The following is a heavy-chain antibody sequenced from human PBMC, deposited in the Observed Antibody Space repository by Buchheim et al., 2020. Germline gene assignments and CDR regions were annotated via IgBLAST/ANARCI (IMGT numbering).Heavy chain of an antibody. CDR2: IYTSGST. J-gene: IGHJ4*02. CDR1: GGSISSGSYY. CDR3: ARAVVVTATTFDY. D-gene: IGHD2-21*02. V-gene: IGHV4-61*02. Sequence: QVQLQESGPGLVKPSQTLSLTCTVSGGSISSGSYYWSWIRQPAGKGLEWIGRIYTSGSTNYNPSLKSRVTISVDTSKNQFSLKLSSVTAADTAVYYCARAVVVTATTFDYWGQGTL.